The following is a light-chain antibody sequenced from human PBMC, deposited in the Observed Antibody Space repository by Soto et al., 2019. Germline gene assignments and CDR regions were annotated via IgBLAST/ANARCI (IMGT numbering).Light chain of an antibody. CDR2: VVT. CDR3: CSNAGWNCYL. J-gene: IGLJ1*01. CDR1: SSDVGGYDY. Sequence: ADLTQPRSASGYPGQLVTISCTGTSSDVGGYDYVSWYQQHPVKAPKLIIYVVTKRSSWVPNRFTGSKFGNTAFLTISVLQAKDEAADYSCSNAGWNCYLLAAVTEVTVL. V-gene: IGLV2-11*01.